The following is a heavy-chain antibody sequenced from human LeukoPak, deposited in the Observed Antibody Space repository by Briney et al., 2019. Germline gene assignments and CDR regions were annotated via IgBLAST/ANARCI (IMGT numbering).Heavy chain of an antibody. V-gene: IGHV4-59*01. Sequence: SETLSLTCTVSGGSISSYYWSWVRQPPGKGLEWIGNIYYSGSTNYNPSLKSRVTISVDTSKNQFSLKLSSVTAADTAVYYCARQLRYFDWLSNRPYFDYWGQGTLVTVSS. J-gene: IGHJ4*02. CDR1: GGSISSYY. D-gene: IGHD3-9*01. CDR2: IYYSGST. CDR3: ARQLRYFDWLSNRPYFDY.